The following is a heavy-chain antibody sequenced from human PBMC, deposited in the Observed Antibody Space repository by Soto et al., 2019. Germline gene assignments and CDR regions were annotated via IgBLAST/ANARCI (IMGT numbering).Heavy chain of an antibody. CDR3: ARDRTRKPGRYYYYMDV. V-gene: IGHV3-7*01. J-gene: IGHJ6*03. D-gene: IGHD2-15*01. CDR1: GFTFSSYW. CDR2: IKQDGSEK. Sequence: GGSLRLSCAASGFTFSSYWMSWVRQAPGKGLEWVANIKQDGSEKYYVDSVKGRFTISRDNAKNSLYLQMNSLRAEDTAVYYCARDRTRKPGRYYYYMDVWGKGTTVTVSS.